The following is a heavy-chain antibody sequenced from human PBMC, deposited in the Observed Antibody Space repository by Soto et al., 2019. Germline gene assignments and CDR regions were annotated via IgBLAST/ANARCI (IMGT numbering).Heavy chain of an antibody. CDR1: GFTFSSYA. V-gene: IGHV3-30-3*01. CDR3: ARAAPLGETLAGSGGDY. Sequence: QVQLVESGGGVVQPGRSLRLSCAASGFTFSSYAMHWVRQAPGKGLEWVAVISYDGSNKYYADSVKGRFTISRDNSKNTLHLQLNSLRAEDTAVYYCARAAPLGETLAGSGGDYWGQGTLVTVSS. J-gene: IGHJ4*02. CDR2: ISYDGSNK. D-gene: IGHD3-10*01.